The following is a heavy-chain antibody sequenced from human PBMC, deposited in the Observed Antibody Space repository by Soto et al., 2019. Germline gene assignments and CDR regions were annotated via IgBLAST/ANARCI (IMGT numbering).Heavy chain of an antibody. CDR3: TTRGGH. D-gene: IGHD6-25*01. CDR2: IKSQADGGTT. V-gene: IGHV3-15*05. CDR1: GFSFNDVW. J-gene: IGHJ4*02. Sequence: GGSLRLSCTASGFSFNDVWMSWVRQAPGRGLEWIGRIKSQADGGTTDYAAPVNGRFSVSRDDSQNRLYLEMSGLRIEDSGIYFCTTRGGHWGQGTRVTVSS.